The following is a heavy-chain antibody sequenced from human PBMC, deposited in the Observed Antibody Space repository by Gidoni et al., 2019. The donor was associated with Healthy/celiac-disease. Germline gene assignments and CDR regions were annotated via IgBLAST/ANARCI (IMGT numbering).Heavy chain of an antibody. CDR1: GVTFSSYG. CDR2: IWYDGSNK. Sequence: QVPLVESGGGVVQPGRSLRLSCAASGVTFSSYGMHWVRQAPGKGLGWVAVIWYDGSNKYYADSVKGRFTISRDNSKNTLYLQMNSLRAEDTAVYYCARGRGEGYYYYYMDVWGKGTTVTVSS. J-gene: IGHJ6*03. V-gene: IGHV3-33*01. CDR3: ARGRGEGYYYYYMDV. D-gene: IGHD3-3*01.